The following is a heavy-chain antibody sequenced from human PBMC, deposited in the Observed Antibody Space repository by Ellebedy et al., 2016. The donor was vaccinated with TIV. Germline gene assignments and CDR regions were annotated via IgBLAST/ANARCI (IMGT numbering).Heavy chain of an antibody. Sequence: MPSETLSLTCTVSGGSMISDDHYWSWVRQPPGKGLEWIGYIYYSGTTYYNPSLKHLLTVSIDKSKGQVSLKLASVTAADTAVYYCARGGGDRPHALDVWGQGTMVTVSS. V-gene: IGHV4-30-4*01. CDR2: IYYSGTT. J-gene: IGHJ3*01. D-gene: IGHD3-10*01. CDR3: ARGGGDRPHALDV. CDR1: GGSMISDDHY.